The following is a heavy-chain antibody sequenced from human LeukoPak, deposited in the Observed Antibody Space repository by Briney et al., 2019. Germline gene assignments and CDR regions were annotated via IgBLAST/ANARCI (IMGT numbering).Heavy chain of an antibody. Sequence: PGGSLRLSCAASGYTFSSYAMNWVRQAPGKGLEWVSAISGNAGITYYADSVKGRFTISRDNSKNTLYLQMNSLRAEDTAVYYCAKGLKGCSGSSCYYFFDFWGQGALITVSS. CDR3: AKGLKGCSGSSCYYFFDF. J-gene: IGHJ4*02. CDR1: GYTFSSYA. D-gene: IGHD2-15*01. V-gene: IGHV3-23*01. CDR2: ISGNAGIT.